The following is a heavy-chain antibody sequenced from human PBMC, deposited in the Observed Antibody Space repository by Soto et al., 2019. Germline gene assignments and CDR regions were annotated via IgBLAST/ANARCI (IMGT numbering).Heavy chain of an antibody. Sequence: EVQLVESGGGLVQPGGSLRLSCAASGFTVSSNYMSWVRQAPGKGLEWVSVIYSGGSTYYADSVKGRFTISRHNSKNTLYLQINSLRAEDTAAYYCARESGRYCSGGSCYPAYWGPGTPVTVAS. CDR1: GFTVSSNY. D-gene: IGHD2-15*01. CDR2: IYSGGST. CDR3: ARESGRYCSGGSCYPAY. J-gene: IGHJ4*02. V-gene: IGHV3-53*04.